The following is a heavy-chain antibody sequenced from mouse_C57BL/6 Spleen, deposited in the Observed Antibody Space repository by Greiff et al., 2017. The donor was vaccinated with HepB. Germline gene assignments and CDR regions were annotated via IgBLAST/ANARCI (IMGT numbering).Heavy chain of an antibody. CDR3: ARKGYDYVAFAY. CDR1: GYTFTSYW. J-gene: IGHJ3*01. V-gene: IGHV1-64*01. D-gene: IGHD2-4*01. CDR2: IHPNSGST. Sequence: QVQLQQPGAELVKPGASVKLSCKASGYTFTSYWMHWVKQRPGQGLEWIGMIHPNSGSTNYNEKFKSKATLTVDKSSSTAYMQLSSLTSEDSAVYYCARKGYDYVAFAYWGQGTLVTVSA.